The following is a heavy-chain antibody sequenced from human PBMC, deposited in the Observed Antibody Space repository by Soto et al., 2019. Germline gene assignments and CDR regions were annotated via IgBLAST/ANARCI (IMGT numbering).Heavy chain of an antibody. CDR2: ISGSGGST. CDR3: AKDRLGDILTGFMGGGGEFDY. V-gene: IGHV3-23*01. Sequence: EVQLLESGGGLVQPGGSLRLSCAASGFTFSSYAMSWVRQAPGKGLEWVSAISGSGGSTYYADSVKGRFTISRDNSKNKLYLQMNSLRAEETAVYYCAKDRLGDILTGFMGGGGEFDYWGQGTLVTVSS. D-gene: IGHD3-9*01. J-gene: IGHJ4*02. CDR1: GFTFSSYA.